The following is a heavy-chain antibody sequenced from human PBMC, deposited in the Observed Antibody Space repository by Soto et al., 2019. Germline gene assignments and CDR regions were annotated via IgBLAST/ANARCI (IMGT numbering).Heavy chain of an antibody. V-gene: IGHV1-18*01. CDR2: ISAYNGNT. Sequence: ASVKVSCKASGYTFTSYGISWVRQAPGQGLEWMGWISAYNGNTNYAQKFQGWVTMTRDTSISTAYMELSRLRSDDTAVYYCARGVLSRKRTTVTDFDYWGQGTLVTVSS. CDR3: ARGVLSRKRTTVTDFDY. J-gene: IGHJ4*02. D-gene: IGHD4-17*01. CDR1: GYTFTSYG.